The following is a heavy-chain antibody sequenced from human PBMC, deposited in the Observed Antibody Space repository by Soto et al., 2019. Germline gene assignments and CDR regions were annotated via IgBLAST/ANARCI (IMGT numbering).Heavy chain of an antibody. CDR3: KATGGNYFGLDV. V-gene: IGHV1-18*01. CDR1: DNTFTHYG. J-gene: IGHJ6*02. D-gene: IGHD1-1*01. CDR2: ISGYNGNT. Sequence: ASVKVSCRSSDNTFTHYGINWVRQAPGQGLEWMGWISGYNGNTKYAQKFQDRVTMTAGTGTRKAFIEVRSLTSDDTGVYFCKATGGNYFGLDVGGQGTPVTVSS.